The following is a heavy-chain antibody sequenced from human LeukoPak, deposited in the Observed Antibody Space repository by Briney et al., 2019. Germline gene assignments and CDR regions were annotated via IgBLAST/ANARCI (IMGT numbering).Heavy chain of an antibody. CDR3: ASNTGTVFDY. J-gene: IGHJ4*02. CDR2: VYYSGST. Sequence: SETLSLTCTVSGDFITAYYWSWIRQPPGKGLEWIGYVYYSGSTEYNPSLGGRVTISLEMSKHQFSLNLTSVTAADTAVYYCASNTGTVFDYWGQGALVTVSS. V-gene: IGHV4-59*01. CDR1: GDFITAYY. D-gene: IGHD7-27*01.